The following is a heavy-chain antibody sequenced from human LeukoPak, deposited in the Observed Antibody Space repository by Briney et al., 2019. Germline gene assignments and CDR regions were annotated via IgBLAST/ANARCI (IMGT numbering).Heavy chain of an antibody. CDR2: FDPEDGET. Sequence: ASVKVSCKVSGYTLTELSMHWVRQAPGKGLEWMGGFDPEDGETIYAQELQGRVTMTEDTSTDTAYMELSSLRSEDTAVYYCATDAPYYYDSSGYPLYWGQGTLVTVSS. J-gene: IGHJ4*02. D-gene: IGHD3-22*01. CDR1: GYTLTELS. V-gene: IGHV1-24*01. CDR3: ATDAPYYYDSSGYPLY.